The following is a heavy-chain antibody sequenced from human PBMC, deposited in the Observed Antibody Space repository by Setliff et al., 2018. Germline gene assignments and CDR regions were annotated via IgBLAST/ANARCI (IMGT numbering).Heavy chain of an antibody. J-gene: IGHJ6*03. CDR2: IIPVLGMT. CDR3: ARGPSPTVTPSRLIYFYHMDV. CDR1: GYTFINYG. D-gene: IGHD4-17*01. Sequence: GASVKVSCKTSGYTFINYGLCWMRQAPGQGPEWMGAIIPVLGMTDYAQKFQGRLTITGDQSTTTVYMELRSLRFDDTALYYYARGPSPTVTPSRLIYFYHMDVWGTGTTVTVSS. V-gene: IGHV1-69*10.